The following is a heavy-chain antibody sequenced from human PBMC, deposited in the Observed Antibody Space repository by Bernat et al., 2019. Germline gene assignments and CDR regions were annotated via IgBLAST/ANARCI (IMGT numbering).Heavy chain of an antibody. Sequence: QLQLQESGPGLVKPSETLSLTCTVSGDSISSSTYYWGWIRQPPGKGLEWIGSVSNSESTYYNPSLKSLVTISVDTSKNQFSLKLNSVTAADTAVFYCARQRSGSYYMDAFDIWGQGTMVTVSS. J-gene: IGHJ3*02. V-gene: IGHV4-39*01. CDR1: GDSISSSTYY. CDR3: ARQRSGSYYMDAFDI. D-gene: IGHD3-10*01. CDR2: VSNSEST.